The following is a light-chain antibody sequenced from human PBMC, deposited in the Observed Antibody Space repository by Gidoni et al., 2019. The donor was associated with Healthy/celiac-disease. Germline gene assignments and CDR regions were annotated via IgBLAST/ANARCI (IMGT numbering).Light chain of an antibody. CDR3: QQSYSTPFT. V-gene: IGKV1-39*01. CDR1: QSISSY. J-gene: IGKJ3*01. CDR2: AAS. Sequence: DIQMTQAPSSLSASVGDRVTITCRASQSISSYLNWYQQKPGKAPQLLIYAASSLQSGVPSRFSGSGSGTDFTLTISSLHPEDFATYYCQQSYSTPFTFGPGTKVDIK.